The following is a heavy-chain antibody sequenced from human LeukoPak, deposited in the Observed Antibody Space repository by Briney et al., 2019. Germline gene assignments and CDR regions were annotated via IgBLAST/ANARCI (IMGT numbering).Heavy chain of an antibody. Sequence: SETLSLTCTVSGGSISSGSYYWSWIRQPAGKGLEWIGRIYTSGSTNYNPSLKSRVTISVDTSKNQFSLKLNSVTAADTAVYYCARISSGWYVGLDYWGQGTLVTVSS. V-gene: IGHV4-61*02. CDR3: ARISSGWYVGLDY. D-gene: IGHD6-19*01. CDR1: GGSISSGSYY. CDR2: IYTSGST. J-gene: IGHJ4*02.